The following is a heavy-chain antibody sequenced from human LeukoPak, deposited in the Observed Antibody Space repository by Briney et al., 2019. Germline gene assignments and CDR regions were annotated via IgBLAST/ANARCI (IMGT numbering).Heavy chain of an antibody. Sequence: PSETLSLTCTVSGGSISRYYWSWIRQPPGKGLEWIGYIYYSGSTNYNPSLKSRVTISVDTSKNQFSLKLSSVTAADTAVYYCARRGPGECFDYWGQGTLVTVSS. CDR1: GGSISRYY. J-gene: IGHJ4*02. CDR2: IYYSGST. CDR3: ARRGPGECFDY. V-gene: IGHV4-59*08. D-gene: IGHD3-10*01.